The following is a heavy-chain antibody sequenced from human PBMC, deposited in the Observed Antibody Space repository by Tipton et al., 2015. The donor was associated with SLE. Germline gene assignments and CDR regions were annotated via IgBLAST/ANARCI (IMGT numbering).Heavy chain of an antibody. Sequence: LRLSCAVSGYSISSGYYWGWIRRLPGKGLEWIGSIYHSGSTYYNPSLKSRVTISVDTSKNQFSLKLSSVTAADTAVYYCARCGQQLVIDYSFQHWGQGTLVTVSS. CDR1: GYSISSGYY. D-gene: IGHD6-13*01. CDR2: IYHSGST. V-gene: IGHV4-38-2*01. CDR3: ARCGQQLVIDYSFQH. J-gene: IGHJ1*01.